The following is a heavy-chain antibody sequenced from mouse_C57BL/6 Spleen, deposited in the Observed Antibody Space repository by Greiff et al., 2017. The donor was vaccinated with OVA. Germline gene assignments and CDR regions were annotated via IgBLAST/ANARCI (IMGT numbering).Heavy chain of an antibody. D-gene: IGHD2-1*01. V-gene: IGHV1-59*01. CDR2: IDPSDSYT. CDR3: AAAGNYFYAMDY. J-gene: IGHJ4*01. Sequence: QVQLQQPGAELVRPGTSVKLSCKASGYTFTSYWMHWVKQRPGQGLEWIGVIDPSDSYTNYNQKFKGKATLTVDTSSSTAYMQLSSLTSEDSAVYYCAAAGNYFYAMDYWGQGTSGTVSS. CDR1: GYTFTSYW.